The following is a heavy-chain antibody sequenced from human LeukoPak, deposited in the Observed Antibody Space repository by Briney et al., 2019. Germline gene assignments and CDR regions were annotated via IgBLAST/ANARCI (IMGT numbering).Heavy chain of an antibody. J-gene: IGHJ4*02. CDR3: ARVSGYSYGGNDY. D-gene: IGHD5-18*01. CDR2: IYYSGST. Sequence: SETLSLTCTVSGDSISNYYWSWIRQPPGKGLEWIGYIYYSGSTNYNPSLKSRVTISVDTSKNQFSLKLSSVTAADTAVYYCARVSGYSYGGNDYWGQGTLVTVSS. V-gene: IGHV4-59*01. CDR1: GDSISNYY.